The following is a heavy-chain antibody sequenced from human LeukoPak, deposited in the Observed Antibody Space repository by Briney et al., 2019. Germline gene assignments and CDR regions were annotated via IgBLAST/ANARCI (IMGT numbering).Heavy chain of an antibody. CDR2: MSSGSRYI. V-gene: IGHV3-21*01. CDR3: ARDRPTGASRLFVVQ. J-gene: IGHJ4*02. D-gene: IGHD3-3*01. CDR1: GFTFSSYS. Sequence: PGGSLRLSCAASGFTFSSYSMTWVRQAPGKGLEWVSSMSSGSRYIYYADSVRGRFTISRDNAKNSLYLLMNSLRAEDTAVYYCARDRPTGASRLFVVQWSQGTLVTVSS.